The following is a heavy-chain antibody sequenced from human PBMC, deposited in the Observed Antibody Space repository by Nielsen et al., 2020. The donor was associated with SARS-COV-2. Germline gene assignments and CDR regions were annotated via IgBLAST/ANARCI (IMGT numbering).Heavy chain of an antibody. J-gene: IGHJ4*02. CDR2: IYYSGST. D-gene: IGHD2-8*01. Sequence: WIRQPPGKGLEWIGYIYYSGSTYYNPSLKSRVTISVDTSKNQFSLKLSSVTAADTAVYYCARDRRNGFDYWGQGTLVTVSS. V-gene: IGHV4-31*02. CDR3: ARDRRNGFDY.